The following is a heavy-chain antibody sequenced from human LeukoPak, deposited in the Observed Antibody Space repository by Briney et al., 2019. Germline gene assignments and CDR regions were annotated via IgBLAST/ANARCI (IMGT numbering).Heavy chain of an antibody. J-gene: IGHJ5*02. CDR1: GGTFSSYA. CDR2: IIPIFGTA. D-gene: IGHD6-13*01. CDR3: ARDKTDRSSYSWFDP. Sequence: GASVKVSCKASGGTFSSYAISWVRQAPGQGLEWMGGIIPIFGTANYAQKFQGRVTITADKSTSTIYMELSSLRSEDTAVYYCARDKTDRSSYSWFDPWGQGTLVTVSS. V-gene: IGHV1-69*06.